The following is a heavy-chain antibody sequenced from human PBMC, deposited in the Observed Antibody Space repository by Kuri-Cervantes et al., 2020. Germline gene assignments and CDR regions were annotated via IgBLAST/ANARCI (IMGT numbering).Heavy chain of an antibody. CDR1: GGSVTSGTYY. CDR3: ATDGYYYYYMDV. V-gene: IGHV4-61*01. Sequence: SDTLSLTCTVSGGSVTSGTYYWSWIRQPPKKGLEWIGYIYTSGSTNYNPSLKSRVTMSVDTSKNQFSLKLSSVTAADTAVYYCATDGYYYYYMDVWGKGTTVTVSS. J-gene: IGHJ6*03. CDR2: IYTSGST.